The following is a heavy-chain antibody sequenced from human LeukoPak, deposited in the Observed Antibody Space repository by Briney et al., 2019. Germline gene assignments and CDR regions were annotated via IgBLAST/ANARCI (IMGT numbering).Heavy chain of an antibody. CDR3: ARDFYRDGYNWGAFDI. V-gene: IGHV3-21*01. J-gene: IGHJ3*02. CDR2: ISSSSSYI. CDR1: GFTLSSYS. D-gene: IGHD5-24*01. Sequence: PGGSLRLSCAASGFTLSSYSMNWVRQAPGKGLAWGSSISSSSSYIYYADSVKGRFTISRDNAKNSLYLQMNSLRAEDTAVYYCARDFYRDGYNWGAFDIWGQGTMVTVSS.